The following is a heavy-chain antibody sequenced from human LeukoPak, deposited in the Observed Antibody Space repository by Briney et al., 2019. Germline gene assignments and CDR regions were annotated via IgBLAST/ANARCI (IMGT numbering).Heavy chain of an antibody. CDR2: IYSGGST. CDR3: ARVFPTQYYYDSSGYLDY. D-gene: IGHD3-22*01. J-gene: IGHJ4*02. CDR1: GFTVSSNY. Sequence: GGSLRLSCAASGFTVSSNYMSWVRQAPGKGLEWVSVIYSGGSTYYADSVKGRFTISRDNSKNTLYLKMNTLRAEDTAVYYCARVFPTQYYYDSSGYLDYWGQGTLVTVSS. V-gene: IGHV3-53*01.